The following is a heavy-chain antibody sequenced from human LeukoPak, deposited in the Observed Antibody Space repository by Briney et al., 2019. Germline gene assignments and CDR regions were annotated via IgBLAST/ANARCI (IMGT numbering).Heavy chain of an antibody. D-gene: IGHD2-15*01. Sequence: GGSLRLSCAASGFSFSSYWMNWVRQAPGKGLVWVSRIASDGSSTTYADSVKGRFTISRDNAKNTLYLQMNSLRVEDTAVYYCARGRPHGSDYWGQGTLVTVSS. CDR2: IASDGSST. CDR3: ARGRPHGSDY. V-gene: IGHV3-74*01. CDR1: GFSFSSYW. J-gene: IGHJ4*02.